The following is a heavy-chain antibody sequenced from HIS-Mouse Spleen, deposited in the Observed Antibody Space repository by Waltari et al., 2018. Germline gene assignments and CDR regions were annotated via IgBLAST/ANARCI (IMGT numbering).Heavy chain of an antibody. V-gene: IGHV4-39*01. J-gene: IGHJ5*02. CDR3: ARKRTASGWFDP. Sequence: QLQLQESGPGLVKPSETLSLTCTVSGGSISSSSYYWGWIRQPPGKGLEWIGSIYYSGGPYYNPSLKIRVTISVDTSKNQFSLKLSSVTAADTAVYYCARKRTASGWFDPWGQGTLVTVSS. CDR1: GGSISSSSYY. D-gene: IGHD2-21*02. CDR2: IYYSGGP.